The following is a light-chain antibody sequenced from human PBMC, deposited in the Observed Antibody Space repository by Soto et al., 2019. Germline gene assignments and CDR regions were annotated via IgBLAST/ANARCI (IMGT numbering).Light chain of an antibody. CDR2: GAS. V-gene: IGKV1-27*01. J-gene: IGKJ1*01. CDR3: QNYYGVPRT. Sequence: DLQMTQSPSSLSASVGDRVTITCRASQGITNYLAWYQQKPGKVPKLLIYGASNLQSGVPSRFSGSGSGTDFTLTISSLQPEDVATYYCQNYYGVPRTFGQGTKVEIK. CDR1: QGITNY.